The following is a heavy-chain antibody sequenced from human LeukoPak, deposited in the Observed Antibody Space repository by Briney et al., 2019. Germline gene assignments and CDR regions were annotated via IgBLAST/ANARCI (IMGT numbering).Heavy chain of an antibody. CDR2: IYIDGTT. V-gene: IGHV3-53*01. Sequence: GGSLRLSCAASGFTVSSNYMSWVRQAPGKGLEWISVIYIDGTTYYADSVKGRFTISRDQANNTLYLQMNTLRDEDTAVYYCARGPRYSFYWGQGTLVSVSS. J-gene: IGHJ4*02. CDR1: GFTVSSNY. CDR3: ARGPRYSFY. D-gene: IGHD6-13*01.